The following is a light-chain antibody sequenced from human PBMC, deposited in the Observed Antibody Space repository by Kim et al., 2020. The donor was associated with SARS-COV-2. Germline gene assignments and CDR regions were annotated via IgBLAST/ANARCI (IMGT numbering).Light chain of an antibody. J-gene: IGLJ2*01. CDR3: AAWDDSLIGVV. V-gene: IGLV1-44*01. CDR2: SND. CDR1: RSNIGSNT. Sequence: GQRVTISCSGSRSNIGSNTVNWLKQLPGTAPKLLISSNDQRPSGVPDRFSGSKSGTSASLAISGLQSEDEADHYCAAWDDSLIGVVFGGGTQLTVL.